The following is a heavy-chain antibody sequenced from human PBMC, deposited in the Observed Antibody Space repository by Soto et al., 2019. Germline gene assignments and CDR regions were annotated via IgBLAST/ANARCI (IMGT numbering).Heavy chain of an antibody. CDR1: GFTFSTYW. CDR3: ARDLGSRNTYFGY. J-gene: IGHJ4*02. V-gene: IGHV3-7*04. Sequence: GGSLRLSCAASGFTFSTYWMSWVRRAPGKGLEWVAHIKQDGSDMYYVDSVKSRFTISRDDAQNSLFLQMNSLRVEDTAVYYCARDLGSRNTYFGYWGLGTLVTVSS. D-gene: IGHD6-25*01. CDR2: IKQDGSDM.